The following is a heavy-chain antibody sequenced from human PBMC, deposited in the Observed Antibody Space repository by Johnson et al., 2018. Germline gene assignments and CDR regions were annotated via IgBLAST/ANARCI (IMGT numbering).Heavy chain of an antibody. V-gene: IGHV3-9*01. CDR2: ISWNSGSI. CDR3: AKGLYDSSGYVNDAFDI. D-gene: IGHD3-22*01. Sequence: VQLVQSGGGLVQPGRSLRLSCAASGFTFDDYAMQWVRQVPGKGLEWVSGISWNSGSIGYADSVQGGLTISRDNAKNSLYLQMNSLRAEDTAWYYCAKGLYDSSGYVNDAFDIWGQVTMVTVSS. CDR1: GFTFDDYA. J-gene: IGHJ3*02.